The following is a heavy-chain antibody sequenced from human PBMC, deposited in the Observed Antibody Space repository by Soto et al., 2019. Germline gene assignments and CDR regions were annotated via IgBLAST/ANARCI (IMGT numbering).Heavy chain of an antibody. D-gene: IGHD3-9*01. CDR1: GYTFTGYY. V-gene: IGHV1-2*02. CDR2: INPNSGGT. CDR3: ARDPLRYFDWLVVSSLEYYGMDV. Sequence: GASVKVSCKASGYTFTGYYMHWVRQAPGQGLEWMGWINPNSGGTNYAQKFQGRVTMTRDTSISTAYMELSRLRSDDTAVYYCARDPLRYFDWLVVSSLEYYGMDVWGQGTTVTVSS. J-gene: IGHJ6*02.